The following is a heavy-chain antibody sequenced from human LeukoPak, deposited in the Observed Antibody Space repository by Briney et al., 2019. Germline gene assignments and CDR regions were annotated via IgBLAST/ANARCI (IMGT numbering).Heavy chain of an antibody. V-gene: IGHV3-11*01. CDR1: GFTFSDYY. CDR2: ISSSGSTI. D-gene: IGHD3-22*01. Sequence: PGGSLRLSCAASGFTFSDYYMSWIRQAPGKGLEWVSYISSSGSTIYYADSVKGRFTISRDNAKNSLYLQMNSLRAEDTAVYYCARAIRGYYYDSGGSPLDYRGQGTLVTVSS. CDR3: ARAIRGYYYDSGGSPLDY. J-gene: IGHJ4*02.